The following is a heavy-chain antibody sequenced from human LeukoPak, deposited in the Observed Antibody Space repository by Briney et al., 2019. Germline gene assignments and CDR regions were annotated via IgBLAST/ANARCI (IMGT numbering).Heavy chain of an antibody. CDR3: ARGSTVDTVATPLKY. D-gene: IGHD5-12*01. CDR1: GYTFTSYD. V-gene: IGHV1-8*01. J-gene: IGHJ4*02. Sequence: ASVTVSCTASGYTFTSYDIKSVRQATGQGLEWMGWMNPNSGNTGYAQKFQGRVTMTRSTSISTAYMELSSLRSEDTAVYYCARGSTVDTVATPLKYWGQGTLVTVSS. CDR2: MNPNSGNT.